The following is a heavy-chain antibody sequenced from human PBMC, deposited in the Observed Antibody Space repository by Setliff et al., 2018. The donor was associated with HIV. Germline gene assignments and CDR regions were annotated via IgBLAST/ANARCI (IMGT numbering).Heavy chain of an antibody. J-gene: IGHJ6*02. V-gene: IGHV3-48*04. CDR3: ARGRAPPPFHGGSAYHYYGMDV. CDR2: ITSSGSSI. CDR1: GFTFNTET. Sequence: PGGSLRLSCAASGFTFNTETMNWVRQAPGKGLEWVSYITSSGSSIYYADSVRGRFTISRDNAKNSLYLQMNSLRAEDTALYYCARGRAPPPFHGGSAYHYYGMDVWGQGTTVTVSS. D-gene: IGHD2-15*01.